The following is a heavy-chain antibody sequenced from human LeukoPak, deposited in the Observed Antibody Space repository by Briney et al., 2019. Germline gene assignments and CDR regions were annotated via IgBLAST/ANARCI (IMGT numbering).Heavy chain of an antibody. CDR1: GFTFSIYA. V-gene: IGHV3-23*01. J-gene: IGHJ4*02. CDR3: AKAPRHYDILTGYYSRMDYFDY. Sequence: GGSLRLSCAASGFTFSIYAMSWVRQSTGKGLEWVSAISGSGGSTYYADSVKGRFTISRDNSKNTLYLQMNSLRAEDTAVYYCAKAPRHYDILTGYYSRMDYFDYWGQGTLVTVSS. CDR2: ISGSGGST. D-gene: IGHD3-9*01.